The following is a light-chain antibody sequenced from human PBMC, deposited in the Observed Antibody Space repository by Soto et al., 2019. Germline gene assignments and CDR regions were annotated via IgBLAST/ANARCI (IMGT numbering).Light chain of an antibody. Sequence: EIVLTQSPGTLSLSPGERATLSCRASQSVSNTYLAWYQQKPGQAPRLLIYDASSRATGIPDRFSGSGSATDFTLTISRLEPEDFAVYYCQQRSDWPLTFGGGTKVEIK. CDR2: DAS. CDR3: QQRSDWPLT. CDR1: QSVSNTY. V-gene: IGKV3D-20*02. J-gene: IGKJ4*01.